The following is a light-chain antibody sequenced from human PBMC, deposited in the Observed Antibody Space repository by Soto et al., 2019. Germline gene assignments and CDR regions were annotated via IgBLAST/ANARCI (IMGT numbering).Light chain of an antibody. CDR2: DVS. V-gene: IGLV2-11*01. CDR3: CSYAGSPRYV. Sequence: QSALTQPRSVSGSPGQSVTISCTGTSSDVGGYNYVSWYQQHPGKAPKVMIYDVSERPSGVPDRFSGSKSGNTASLTISGLHAEDDADYYCCSYAGSPRYVFGTGTKVTVL. CDR1: SSDVGGYNY. J-gene: IGLJ1*01.